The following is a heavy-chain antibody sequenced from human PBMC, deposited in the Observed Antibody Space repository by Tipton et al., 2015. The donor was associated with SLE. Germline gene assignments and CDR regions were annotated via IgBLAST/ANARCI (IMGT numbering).Heavy chain of an antibody. CDR2: IYTSGST. CDR1: GGSISSHY. D-gene: IGHD1-26*01. V-gene: IGHV4-4*09. Sequence: GLVKPSETLSLTCTVSGGSISSHYWSWIRQPPGKGLEWIGYIYTSGSTNYNPSLKSRVTISVDTSKNQFSLKLSSVTAADTAVYYCAVNGFTVGKYYFDNWGQGTLVTVSS. J-gene: IGHJ4*02. CDR3: AVNGFTVGKYYFDN.